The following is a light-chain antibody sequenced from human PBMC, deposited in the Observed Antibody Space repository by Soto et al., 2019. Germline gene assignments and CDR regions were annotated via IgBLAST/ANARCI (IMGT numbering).Light chain of an antibody. CDR3: QQRKSYPLT. Sequence: DIQLTQSPSFLSASVGDRVTITCRASQDINTYLAWYQQKPGKAPKLLIFAASTLQNGVPSRFSGSGSGTAFTVTSPSLEPEDFASYYCQQRKSYPLTFGQGTQLEIK. V-gene: IGKV1-9*01. CDR1: QDINTY. CDR2: AAS. J-gene: IGKJ5*01.